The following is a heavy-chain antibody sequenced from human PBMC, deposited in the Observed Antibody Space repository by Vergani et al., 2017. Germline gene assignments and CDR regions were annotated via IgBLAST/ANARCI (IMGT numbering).Heavy chain of an antibody. CDR3: AKDLPTIFGVVSWSFDY. CDR2: ISGSGGST. J-gene: IGHJ4*02. CDR1: GFTLSSYA. Sequence: VQLEESGGGVVQPGRSLRLSCAGSGFTLSSYAMSWVRQAPGKGLEWVSAISGSGGSTYYADSVKGRFTISRDNSKNTLYLQMNSLRAEDTAVYYCAKDLPTIFGVVSWSFDYWGQGTLVTVSS. D-gene: IGHD3-3*01. V-gene: IGHV3-23*04.